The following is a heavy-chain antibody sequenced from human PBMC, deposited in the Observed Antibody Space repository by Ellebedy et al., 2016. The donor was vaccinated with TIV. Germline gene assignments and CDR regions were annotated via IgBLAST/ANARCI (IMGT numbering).Heavy chain of an antibody. J-gene: IGHJ4*02. CDR3: ARSLGDYYDSSGYRTHFDY. Sequence: GESLKISXVASGFTFSSYSMNWVRQAPGKGLEWVSSISSSSSYIYYADSVKGRFTISRDNAKNSLYLQMNSLRAEDTAVYYCARSLGDYYDSSGYRTHFDYWGQGTLVTVSS. V-gene: IGHV3-21*01. CDR1: GFTFSSYS. D-gene: IGHD3-22*01. CDR2: ISSSSSYI.